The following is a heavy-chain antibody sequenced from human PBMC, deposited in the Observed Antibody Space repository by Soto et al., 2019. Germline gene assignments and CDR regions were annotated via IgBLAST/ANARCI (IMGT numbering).Heavy chain of an antibody. CDR1: GGSISSGGYY. V-gene: IGHV4-31*03. CDR2: IYYSGST. CDR3: ARERVVVAATRHHYFDY. J-gene: IGHJ4*02. Sequence: PSETLSLTCTVSGGSISSGGYYWSWIRQHPGKGLEWIGYIYYSGSTYYNPSLKSRVTISVDTSKNQFSLKLSSVTAADTAVYYCARERVVVAATRHHYFDYWGQGPLVTVSS. D-gene: IGHD2-15*01.